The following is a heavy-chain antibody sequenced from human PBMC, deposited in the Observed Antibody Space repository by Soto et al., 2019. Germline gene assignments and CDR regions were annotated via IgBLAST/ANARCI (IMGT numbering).Heavy chain of an antibody. Sequence: GGLLRLSCAPSGFTFSSYGMHWASQAPGKGLEWVAVIWYDGSNKVYADSVKGRFTISRDNSKNTLYLQMNSLRAEDMAVYYCARDLSGDYGALDTWGQGTMVTVSS. D-gene: IGHD4-17*01. CDR1: GFTFSSYG. V-gene: IGHV3-33*01. CDR2: IWYDGSNK. J-gene: IGHJ3*02. CDR3: ARDLSGDYGALDT.